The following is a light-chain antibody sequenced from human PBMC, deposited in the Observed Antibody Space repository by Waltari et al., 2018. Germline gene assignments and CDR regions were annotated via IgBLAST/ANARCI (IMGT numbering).Light chain of an antibody. CDR3: GAWDDSVNGVV. Sequence: QSVLTPPPSPSGTPGPTLTISCSGRHSNIGPNSVPWYPQFPGTAPKLRIHSNAQRPSGVPDRFSGSKSGTSASLAVSGLRSEDEADYYCGAWDDSVNGVVFGGGTKLTVL. CDR2: SNA. V-gene: IGLV1-47*02. CDR1: HSNIGPNS. J-gene: IGLJ2*01.